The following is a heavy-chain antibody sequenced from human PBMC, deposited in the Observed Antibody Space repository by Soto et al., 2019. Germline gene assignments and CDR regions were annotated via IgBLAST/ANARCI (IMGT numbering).Heavy chain of an antibody. CDR1: GFTFSSYA. D-gene: IGHD3-9*01. Sequence: PGGSLRLSCAASGFTFSSYAMSWVRQAPGKGLEWVSAISGSGGSTYYADSVKGRFTISRDNSKNTLYLQMNSLRAEDTAVYYCAIPEASYYDILTGPFDYWGQGTLVTVSS. CDR3: AIPEASYYDILTGPFDY. V-gene: IGHV3-23*01. CDR2: ISGSGGST. J-gene: IGHJ4*02.